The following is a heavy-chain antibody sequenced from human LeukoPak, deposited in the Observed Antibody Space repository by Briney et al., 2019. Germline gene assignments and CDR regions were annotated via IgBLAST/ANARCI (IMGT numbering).Heavy chain of an antibody. D-gene: IGHD6-13*01. CDR3: ARGRGGYSSSWYVWGQFDY. Sequence: SETLSLTCAVYGGSFSGYYWSWIRQPPGKGLEWIGEINHSGSTNYNPYLKSRVTISVDTSKNQFSLKLSSVTAADTAVYYCARGRGGYSSSWYVWGQFDYWGQGTLVTVSS. CDR1: GGSFSGYY. J-gene: IGHJ4*02. CDR2: INHSGST. V-gene: IGHV4-34*01.